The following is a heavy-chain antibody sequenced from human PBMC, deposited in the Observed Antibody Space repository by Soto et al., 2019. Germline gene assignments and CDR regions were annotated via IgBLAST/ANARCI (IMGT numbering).Heavy chain of an antibody. CDR2: INPNSGGT. J-gene: IGHJ5*02. V-gene: IGHV1-2*04. D-gene: IGHD3-3*01. Sequence: ASVKVSCKASGYTFTGYYMHWVRQAPGQGLEWMGWINPNSGGTNYAQKFQGWVTMTRDTSISTAYMELSRLRSEDTAVYYCARDREAYYDFWSGFSWFDPWGQGTLVTVSS. CDR1: GYTFTGYY. CDR3: ARDREAYYDFWSGFSWFDP.